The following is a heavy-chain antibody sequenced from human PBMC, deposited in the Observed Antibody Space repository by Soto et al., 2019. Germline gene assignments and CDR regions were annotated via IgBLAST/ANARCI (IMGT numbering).Heavy chain of an antibody. J-gene: IGHJ6*02. CDR1: GFTFSSYW. D-gene: IGHD3-9*01. CDR2: INSDGSST. Sequence: EVQLVESGGGLVQPGGSLRLSCAASGFTFSSYWMHWVRQAPGKGLVWVSRINSDGSSTSYADSVKGRFTISRDNAKNTLYLQMNSLRAEDTAVYYCARAQVDPGYYYGMDVWGQRTTVTVSS. V-gene: IGHV3-74*01. CDR3: ARAQVDPGYYYGMDV.